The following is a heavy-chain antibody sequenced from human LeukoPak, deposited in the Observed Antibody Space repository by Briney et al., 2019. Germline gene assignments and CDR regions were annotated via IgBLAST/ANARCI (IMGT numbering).Heavy chain of an antibody. V-gene: IGHV3-7*02. D-gene: IGHD3-22*01. CDR3: ARGNRDYYDSSGYDTSDV. CDR2: IKQDGSEK. CDR1: GVMFPSYW. J-gene: IGHJ6*02. Sequence: GGSLRLSCAASGVMFPSYWMTWVRQAPGKGLEWVANIKQDGSEKYYVDSVKGRFTISRDNAKNSVYLQMNSLRAEDTAVYYCARGNRDYYDSSGYDTSDVWGQGTTVTVSS.